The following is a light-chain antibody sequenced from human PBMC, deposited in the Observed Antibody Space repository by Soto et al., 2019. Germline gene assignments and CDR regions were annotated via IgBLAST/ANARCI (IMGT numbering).Light chain of an antibody. CDR2: KTS. V-gene: IGKV1-5*03. CDR1: QSFNTW. CDR3: QQYNSYPYT. Sequence: DVQMTQSPSSLSPSVGDRVTITCRASQSFNTWLAWYQQKPGKAPKLLIYKTSILESGVPSRFSGSGSGTEFTLTISSLQPEDSGTYYCQQYNSYPYTFGQGTKLEIK. J-gene: IGKJ2*01.